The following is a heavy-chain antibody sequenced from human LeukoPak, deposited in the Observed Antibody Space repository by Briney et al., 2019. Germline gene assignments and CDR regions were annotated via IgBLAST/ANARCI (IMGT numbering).Heavy chain of an antibody. J-gene: IGHJ4*02. CDR2: INTSGGTI. Sequence: PGGSLRLSCAASGFTFSSYEMSWVRQAPGKGMECLSYINTSGGTIYYADSVKGRFTMSRDNAKNSLYLQMNSLRAEGTAGYYCARGGGFVDYWGQGTLVTVSS. CDR3: ARGGGFVDY. CDR1: GFTFSSYE. V-gene: IGHV3-48*03. D-gene: IGHD3-10*01.